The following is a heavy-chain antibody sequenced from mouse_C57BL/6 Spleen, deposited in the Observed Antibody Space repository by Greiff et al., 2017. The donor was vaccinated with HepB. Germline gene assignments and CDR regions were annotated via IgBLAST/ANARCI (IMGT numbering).Heavy chain of an antibody. CDR1: GFNIKDYY. CDR3: ARGDDYDVGYYAMDY. CDR2: IDPEDGET. V-gene: IGHV14-2*01. J-gene: IGHJ4*01. Sequence: EVQLQQSGAELVKPGASVKLSCTASGFNIKDYYMHWVKQRTEQGLEWIGRIDPEDGETKYAPKFQGKATITADKSSSTAYMQLSSLTSEDSAVYYCARGDDYDVGYYAMDYWGQGTSVTVSS. D-gene: IGHD2-4*01.